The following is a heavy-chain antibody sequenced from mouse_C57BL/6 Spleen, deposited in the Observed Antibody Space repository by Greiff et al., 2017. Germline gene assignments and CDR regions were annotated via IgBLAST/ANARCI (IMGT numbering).Heavy chain of an antibody. D-gene: IGHD1-2*01. CDR1: GFTFSDAW. CDR3: TKGTTAGDFDY. CDR2: IRNKANNHAT. J-gene: IGHJ2*01. Sequence: QSGGGLVQPGGSMKLSCAASGFTFSDAWMDWVRQSPEKGLEWVAEIRNKANNHATYYAESVKGRFTISRDDSKSSVYLQMNSLRAEDTGIYYCTKGTTAGDFDYWGQGTTLTVSS. V-gene: IGHV6-6*01.